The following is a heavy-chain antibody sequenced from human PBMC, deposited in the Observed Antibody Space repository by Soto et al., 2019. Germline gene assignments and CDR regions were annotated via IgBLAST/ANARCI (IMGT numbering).Heavy chain of an antibody. D-gene: IGHD3-16*01. J-gene: IGHJ6*03. CDR1: GGSISGYY. V-gene: IGHV4-59*08. CDR3: ARTVRYLPGGVGYYYMDV. CDR2: IHYSGNT. Sequence: SETPSLTCTVSGGSISGYYWTWIRQPPGKGLEWIGYIHYSGNTNYSPSLKSRVTISVDTSKNQFSLKLSSVTAADTAVYYCARTVRYLPGGVGYYYMDVWVKGTTVTVSS.